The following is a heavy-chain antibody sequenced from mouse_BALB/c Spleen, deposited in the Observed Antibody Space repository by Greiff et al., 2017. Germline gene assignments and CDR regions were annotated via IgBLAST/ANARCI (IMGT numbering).Heavy chain of an antibody. CDR2: ISSGGST. CDR3: ARAYYGSSPYYYAMDD. J-gene: IGHJ4*01. V-gene: IGHV5-6-5*01. D-gene: IGHD1-1*01. Sequence: EVQLVESGGGLVKPGGSLKLSCAASGFTFSSYAMSWVRQTPEKRLEWVASISSGGSTYYPDSVKGRFTISRDNARNILYLQMSSLRSQDKAMYYCARAYYGSSPYYYAMDDWGQGTSVTGSA. CDR1: GFTFSSYA.